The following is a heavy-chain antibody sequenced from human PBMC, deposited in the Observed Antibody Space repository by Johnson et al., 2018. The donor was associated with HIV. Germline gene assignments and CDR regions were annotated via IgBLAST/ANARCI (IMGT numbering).Heavy chain of an antibody. CDR2: ISFDGSNE. Sequence: QLVESGGGVVQPGMFVTLSCAASGLNFSDYGMHWVRQAPGKGLEWVAVISFDGSNEYYADSVKGRFTISRDNSKNTLHLQMNSLRTEDTAVYYCVRGRISTVVVDLRGGGFDIWGQGTLVTVSS. J-gene: IGHJ3*02. CDR1: GLNFSDYG. CDR3: VRGRISTVVVDLRGGGFDI. V-gene: IGHV3-30*04. D-gene: IGHD2-2*01.